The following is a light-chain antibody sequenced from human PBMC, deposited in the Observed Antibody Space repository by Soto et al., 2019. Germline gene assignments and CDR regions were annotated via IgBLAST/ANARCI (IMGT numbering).Light chain of an antibody. CDR1: STDGGADNY. CDR2: AVS. CDR3: TSYGRSECLV. Sequence: QSVLTQPPSVSGSPGESITSACSGTSTDGGADNYVSWYLQHPGKAPKLIIYAVSARPSGISDRFSGSKSGNTASLTISGLQAEDEADYYCTSYGRSECLVFGGGTKVTVL. V-gene: IGLV2-14*01. J-gene: IGLJ3*02.